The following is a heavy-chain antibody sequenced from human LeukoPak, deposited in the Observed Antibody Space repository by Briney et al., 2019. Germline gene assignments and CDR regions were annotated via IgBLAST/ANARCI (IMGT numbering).Heavy chain of an antibody. CDR1: GGSISTYY. Sequence: SETLSLTCTVSGGSISTYYWSWIRQPPAEGLEWIGYISYSGNTNYNPSLKSRVTISVHTSKNQFSLNVSSVTAADTAVYYCAKGYCSGGSCYSAFDTWGQGTMVTVSS. CDR2: ISYSGNT. D-gene: IGHD2-15*01. J-gene: IGHJ3*02. V-gene: IGHV4-59*12. CDR3: AKGYCSGGSCYSAFDT.